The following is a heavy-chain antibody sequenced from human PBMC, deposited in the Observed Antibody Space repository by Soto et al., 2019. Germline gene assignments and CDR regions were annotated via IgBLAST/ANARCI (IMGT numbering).Heavy chain of an antibody. Sequence: GESLKISCKGSGHSFTSYWIGWGRQMPGKGLEWLGIISPGDSDTRYSPSFQCQVTVSAGKFISTAYIQWSSLKASDTAMYYCARRKSYGDFAYYYYGRDVWRQESTGT. CDR2: ISPGDSDT. CDR3: ARRKSYGDFAYYYYGRDV. CDR1: GHSFTSYW. V-gene: IGHV5-51*01. J-gene: IGHJ6*02. D-gene: IGHD4-17*01.